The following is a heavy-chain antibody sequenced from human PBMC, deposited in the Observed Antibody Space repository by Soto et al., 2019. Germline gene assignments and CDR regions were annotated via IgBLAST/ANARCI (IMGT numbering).Heavy chain of an antibody. Sequence: PSETLSLTCTVSGGSIRNYCWSWIRQSPGKGLEWIGYIYYSGSTYYNPSLESRVAISLDTSRSQFSLTLHSVTAADTAIYYCARDRHNNFFDPWGQGTLVTVSS. CDR1: GGSIRNYC. D-gene: IGHD3-16*02. V-gene: IGHV4-59*06. CDR3: ARDRHNNFFDP. J-gene: IGHJ5*02. CDR2: IYYSGST.